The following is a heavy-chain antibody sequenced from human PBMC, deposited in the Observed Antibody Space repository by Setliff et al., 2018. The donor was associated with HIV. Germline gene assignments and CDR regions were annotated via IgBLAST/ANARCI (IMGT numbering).Heavy chain of an antibody. J-gene: IGHJ4*02. CDR1: SNFA. D-gene: IGHD6-13*01. CDR3: ARYSSSWHTFDY. V-gene: IGHV3-33*01. Sequence: SNFAMHWVRQAPGKGLEWVAVIWYDGSNQNYADSVKGRLTISRDNSNNILHLQMNSLTPEDTAVYHCARYSSSWHTFDYWGQGTPVTVSS. CDR2: IWYDGSNQ.